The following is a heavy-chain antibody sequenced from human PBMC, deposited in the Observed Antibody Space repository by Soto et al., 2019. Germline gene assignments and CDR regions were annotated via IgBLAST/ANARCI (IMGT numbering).Heavy chain of an antibody. V-gene: IGHV4-39*01. CDR3: ARRGSGSYSDY. Sequence: PSETLSLTCTVSGGSISSSSYYWGWIRQPPGKGLEWIGSIYYSGSTYYNPSLKSRVTISVDTSKNQFSLKLSSVTAADTAVYYCARRGSGSYSDYWGQGTLVIVSS. D-gene: IGHD3-10*01. CDR1: GGSISSSSYY. J-gene: IGHJ4*02. CDR2: IYYSGST.